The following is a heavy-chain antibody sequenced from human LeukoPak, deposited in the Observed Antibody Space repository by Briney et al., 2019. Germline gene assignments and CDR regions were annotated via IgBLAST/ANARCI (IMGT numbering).Heavy chain of an antibody. CDR3: ARVWGLAVAGGEIEY. V-gene: IGHV3-48*02. CDR2: ISSSGNTI. Sequence: GGSLRLSCAASGFTFSSHSMNWVRQAPGKGLEWVSYISSSGNTIYSADSVKGRFTIPRDNAKNSLYLQMNSRRDEDTAVYYCARVWGLAVAGGEIEYWGQGTLVTVSS. CDR1: GFTFSSHS. D-gene: IGHD6-13*01. J-gene: IGHJ4*02.